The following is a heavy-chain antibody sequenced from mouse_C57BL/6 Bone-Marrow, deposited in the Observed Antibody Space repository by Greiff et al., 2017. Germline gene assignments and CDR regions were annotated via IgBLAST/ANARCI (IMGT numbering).Heavy chain of an antibody. J-gene: IGHJ3*01. CDR2: IDPNSGGT. CDR3: ARKYDYDGAWFAY. Sequence: QVQLKQPGAELVKPGASVKLSCKASGYTFTSYWMHWVKQRPGRGLEWIGRIDPNSGGTKYNEKFKSKATLTVDKPSSTAYMQLSSLTSEDSAVYYSARKYDYDGAWFAYWGQGTLVTVSA. D-gene: IGHD2-4*01. CDR1: GYTFTSYW. V-gene: IGHV1-72*01.